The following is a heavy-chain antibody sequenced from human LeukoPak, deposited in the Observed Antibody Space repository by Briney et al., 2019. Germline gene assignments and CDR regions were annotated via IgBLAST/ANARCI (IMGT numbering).Heavy chain of an antibody. V-gene: IGHV3-23*01. CDR2: ISGSGGST. J-gene: IGHJ4*02. CDR3: ATQYSSSSKFGY. CDR1: GFTVSSNY. Sequence: GGSLRLSCAASGFTVSSNYMSWVRQAPGKGLEWVSAISGSGGSTYYADSVKGRFTISRDNSKNTLYLQMNSLRAEDTAVYYCATQYSSSSKFGYWGQGTLVTVSS. D-gene: IGHD6-13*01.